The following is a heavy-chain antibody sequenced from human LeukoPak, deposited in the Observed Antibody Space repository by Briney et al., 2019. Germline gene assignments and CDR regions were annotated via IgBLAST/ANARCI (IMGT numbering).Heavy chain of an antibody. V-gene: IGHV3-23*01. CDR2: ISGSGGST. D-gene: IGHD2-2*01. CDR3: AKGLGYCSSTSCLLTSCGMDV. Sequence: GGSLRLSCAASGFTFSSYAMSWVRQAPGKGLEWVSAISGSGGSTYYADSVKGRFTISRDNSKNTLYLQMNSLRAEDTAVYYCAKGLGYCSSTSCLLTSCGMDVWGQGTTVTVSS. J-gene: IGHJ6*02. CDR1: GFTFSSYA.